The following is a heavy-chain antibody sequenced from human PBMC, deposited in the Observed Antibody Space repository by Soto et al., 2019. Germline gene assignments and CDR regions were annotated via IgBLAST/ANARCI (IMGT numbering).Heavy chain of an antibody. CDR2: ISNDSSKI. D-gene: IGHD5-12*01. CDR1: GFTFSNYA. CDR3: VRGNIVDRDYYYYGMDV. V-gene: IGHV3-48*02. Sequence: GGSLRLSCAASGFTFSNYAMHWVRQAPGKGLEWLTNISNDSSKIYYADSVKGRFTISRDNAKKTLHLQMNSLRDEGTAVYYCVRGNIVDRDYYYYGMDVWGQGTTVTVSS. J-gene: IGHJ6*02.